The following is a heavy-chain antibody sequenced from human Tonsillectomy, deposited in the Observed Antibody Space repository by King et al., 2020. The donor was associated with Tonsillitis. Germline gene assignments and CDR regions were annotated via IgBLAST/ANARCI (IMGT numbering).Heavy chain of an antibody. Sequence: VQLVESGGGLVQPGGSLRLSCAASGFTFINYAMNWVRRPPGKGLEWVSTISGSGGFTYYADSVKGRFTISRDNSKNTLFLQMSSLRAEDTAVYYCAQIYGDWGQGTLVTVSS. CDR3: AQIYGD. V-gene: IGHV3-23*04. D-gene: IGHD3-10*01. CDR1: GFTFINYA. J-gene: IGHJ4*01. CDR2: ISGSGGFT.